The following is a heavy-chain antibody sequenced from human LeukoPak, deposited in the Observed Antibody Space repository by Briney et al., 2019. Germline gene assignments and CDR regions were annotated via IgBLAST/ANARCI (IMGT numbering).Heavy chain of an antibody. CDR2: IYSGGTT. Sequence: GGSLRLSCAASGFTVSSNYLSWVRQAPGKGLEWGSVIYSGGTTYYADSVKGRFTISRDNSKNTLYLQMNSLRVEDTAVYYCARGGLNYYDSSGYYHDAFDMWGQGTMVTVSS. CDR3: ARGGLNYYDSSGYYHDAFDM. CDR1: GFTVSSNY. J-gene: IGHJ3*02. D-gene: IGHD3-22*01. V-gene: IGHV3-53*01.